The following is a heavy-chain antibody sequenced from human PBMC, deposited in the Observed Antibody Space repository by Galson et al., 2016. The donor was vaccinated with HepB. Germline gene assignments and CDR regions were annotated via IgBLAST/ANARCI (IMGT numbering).Heavy chain of an antibody. V-gene: IGHV3-48*02. CDR3: VKGAGTIDY. CDR1: GFIFNSYS. D-gene: IGHD6-19*01. J-gene: IGHJ4*02. CDR2: ISSSSNSM. Sequence: SLRLSCAASGFIFNSYSMNWVRQAPGKGLECLSYISSSSNSMYYAHSVKGRFTISRDNAKNSLYLQMNSLRDEDTAVYYCVKGAGTIDYWGQGTLVTVSS.